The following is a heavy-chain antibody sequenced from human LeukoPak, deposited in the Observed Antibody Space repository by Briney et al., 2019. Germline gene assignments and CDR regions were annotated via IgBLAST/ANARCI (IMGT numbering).Heavy chain of an antibody. V-gene: IGHV3-33*01. CDR3: ARDIGGLRGNDYGDYGAGDS. CDR2: IWYDGSNK. D-gene: IGHD4-17*01. Sequence: GGSLRLSCAASGFTFSSYGMHWVRQAPGKGLEWVAVIWYDGSNKYYADSVKGRFTISRDNSKNTLYLQMNSLRAEDTAVYYCARDIGGLRGNDYGDYGAGDSWGQGTLVTVSS. J-gene: IGHJ5*01. CDR1: GFTFSSYG.